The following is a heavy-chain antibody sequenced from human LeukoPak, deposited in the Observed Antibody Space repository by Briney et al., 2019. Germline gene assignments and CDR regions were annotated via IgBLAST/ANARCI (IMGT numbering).Heavy chain of an antibody. CDR2: ISSSGDST. CDR3: AKYRGSGWYFDY. V-gene: IGHV3-23*01. CDR1: VFTLSSYA. J-gene: IGHJ4*02. D-gene: IGHD6-19*01. Sequence: SGGSLRLSCAPSVFTLSSYAMSWVREAPGKGLEWVSTISSSGDSTYYADSVKGRFTISRDNSKNTLYLQMNSLRAEDTAVYYCAKYRGSGWYFDYWGQGTLVTVSS.